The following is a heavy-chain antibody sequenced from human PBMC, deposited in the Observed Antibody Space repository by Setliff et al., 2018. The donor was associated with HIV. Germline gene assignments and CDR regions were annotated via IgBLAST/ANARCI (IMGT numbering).Heavy chain of an antibody. CDR1: GGSFSGYY. CDR3: ARVVETTYISGFGAFDV. J-gene: IGHJ3*01. D-gene: IGHD4-4*01. Sequence: SETLSLTCAVYGGSFSGYYWSWIRQPPGKGLEWIGEINHSGSTNYNPSLKSRVTISVDTSKNQFSLILTSVTAADTGVYYCARVVETTYISGFGAFDVWGQGKVVTVSS. CDR2: INHSGST. V-gene: IGHV4-34*01.